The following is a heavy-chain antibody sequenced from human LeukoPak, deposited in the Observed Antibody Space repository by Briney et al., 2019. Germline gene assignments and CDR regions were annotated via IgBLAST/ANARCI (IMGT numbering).Heavy chain of an antibody. D-gene: IGHD3-10*01. J-gene: IGHJ4*02. CDR3: AREIFGSGSYPDY. V-gene: IGHV3-74*01. CDR1: GFTLSNYW. CDR2: ISGDGSST. Sequence: GGSLRLSCAASGFTLSNYWMHWVRQAPGRGLVWVSRISGDGSSTSYADSVKGRFTISRDNAKNTLYLQINSLRTEDTAVYYCAREIFGSGSYPDYWGQGTLVTVSS.